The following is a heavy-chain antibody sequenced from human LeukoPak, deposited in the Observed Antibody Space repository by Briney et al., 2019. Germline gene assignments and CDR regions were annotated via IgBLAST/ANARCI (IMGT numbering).Heavy chain of an antibody. J-gene: IGHJ6*03. V-gene: IGHV4-61*01. D-gene: IGHD1-26*01. Sequence: PSETLSLTCTVSGGSISSSSYYWSWIRQPPGKGLEWIGYIYYSGSTNYNPSLKSRVTISVDTSKNQVSLKLNSVTAADTAVYYCARDALHVGAMGALDYHYYYMDVWGKGTTVTVSS. CDR3: ARDALHVGAMGALDYHYYYMDV. CDR2: IYYSGST. CDR1: GGSISSSSYY.